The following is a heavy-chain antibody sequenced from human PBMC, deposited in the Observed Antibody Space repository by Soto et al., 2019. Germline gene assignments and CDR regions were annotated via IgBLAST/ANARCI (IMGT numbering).Heavy chain of an antibody. CDR3: ARADWSGYSHYDAFDI. J-gene: IGHJ3*02. CDR2: IIPIFGTA. CDR1: GGTFSSYA. V-gene: IGHV1-69*01. D-gene: IGHD3-3*01. Sequence: QVQLVQSGAEVKKPGSSVKVSCKASGGTFSSYAISWVRQAPGQGLEWMGGIIPIFGTANYAQKFQGRVTITADESTSTAYMELSSLRSEDTAVYYCARADWSGYSHYDAFDIWGQGPMVTVSS.